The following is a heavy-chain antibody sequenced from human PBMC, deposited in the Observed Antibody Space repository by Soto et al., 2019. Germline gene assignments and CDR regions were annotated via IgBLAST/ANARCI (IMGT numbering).Heavy chain of an antibody. CDR3: ARAMVRGNYFDY. CDR2: IRDKAHSYTT. CDR1: GFTFSDHY. V-gene: IGHV3-72*01. D-gene: IGHD3-10*01. J-gene: IGHJ4*02. Sequence: PGGSLRLSCAASGFTFSDHYMDWVRQAPGKGLEWVARIRDKAHSYTTEYAASVKGRFIISRDDSKNSLYLQMNSLKTEDTAVYYCARAMVRGNYFDYWGQGALVTVSS.